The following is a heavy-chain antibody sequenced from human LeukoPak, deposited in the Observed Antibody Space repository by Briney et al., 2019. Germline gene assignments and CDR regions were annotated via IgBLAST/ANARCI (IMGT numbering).Heavy chain of an antibody. V-gene: IGHV3-21*01. CDR2: ISSSSSYI. CDR1: GFTFSSHS. Sequence: GGSLRLSCAASGFTFSSHSMNWVRQAPGKGLEWVSYISSSSSYIYYADSVKGRFAISRDNAKNSLYLQMNSLRAEDSAIYYCASGPRLQISGMVIDMLDYWGRGTLVTVSS. D-gene: IGHD3-3*01. J-gene: IGHJ4*02. CDR3: ASGPRLQISGMVIDMLDY.